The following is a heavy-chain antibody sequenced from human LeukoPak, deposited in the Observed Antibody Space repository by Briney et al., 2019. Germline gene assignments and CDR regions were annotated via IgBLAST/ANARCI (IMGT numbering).Heavy chain of an antibody. CDR3: AKGTYSSGWSIDY. D-gene: IGHD6-19*01. Sequence: PGGSLRLSCAASGFIFSSYGMHWGREAPGKGVEWVAVIWYDGSNKYYADSVKGRFTISRYNSKTTLYLQMNSLRAEDTAAYYCAKGTYSSGWSIDYWGQGTLVTVSS. V-gene: IGHV3-33*06. J-gene: IGHJ4*02. CDR2: IWYDGSNK. CDR1: GFIFSSYG.